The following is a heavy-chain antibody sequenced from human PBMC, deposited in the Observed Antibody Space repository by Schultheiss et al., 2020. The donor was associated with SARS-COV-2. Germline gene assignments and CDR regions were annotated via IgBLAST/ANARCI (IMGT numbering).Heavy chain of an antibody. D-gene: IGHD2-15*01. CDR2: IYYSGST. J-gene: IGHJ4*02. CDR3: ASLGYCSGTDCHRAD. CDR1: GGSISSYY. Sequence: SETLSLTFTVSGGSISSYYWSWIRQPAGKGLEWIGYIYYSGSTYYNPSLKSRVTISVDTSKNQFSLKLSSVTAADTAVYYCASLGYCSGTDCHRADWGRGTLVTVSS. V-gene: IGHV4-59*12.